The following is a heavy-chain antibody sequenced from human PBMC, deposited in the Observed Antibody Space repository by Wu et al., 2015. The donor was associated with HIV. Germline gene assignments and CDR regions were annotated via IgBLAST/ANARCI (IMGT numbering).Heavy chain of an antibody. CDR3: ARDTEPLYSSSSYDAFDI. V-gene: IGHV1-69*12. J-gene: IGHJ3*02. CDR2: IIPIFGTA. Sequence: QVQLVQSGAEVKKPGSSVKVSCKASGGTFSSYAISWVRQAPGQGLEWMGGIIPIFGTANYAQKFQGRVTITADESTSTAYMELSSLRSEDTAVYYCARDTEPLYSSSSYDAFDIWGQGTMVTVSS. CDR1: GGTFSSYA. D-gene: IGHD6-6*01.